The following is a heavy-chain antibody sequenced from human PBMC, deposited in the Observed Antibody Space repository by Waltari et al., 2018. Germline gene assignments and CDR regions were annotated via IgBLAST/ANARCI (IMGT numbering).Heavy chain of an antibody. CDR2: ISSISTYK. D-gene: IGHD2-2*01. V-gene: IGHV3-21*01. CDR1: GFNFRRHS. CDR3: VSPALPGAHYYYYYGMDF. J-gene: IGHJ6*02. Sequence: EVQLVESGGGLVKPGGSLRLSCSASGFNFRRHSLNWFRQAPGKGLEWVSSISSISTYKYYADSVRGRFTISRDNAMNSLYLQLNSLRAEDTAVYYCVSPALPGAHYYYYYGMDFWGQGTTVTVSS.